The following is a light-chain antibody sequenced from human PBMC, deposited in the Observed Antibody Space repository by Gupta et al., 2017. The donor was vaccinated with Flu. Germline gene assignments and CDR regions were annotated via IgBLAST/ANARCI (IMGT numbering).Light chain of an antibody. CDR2: EGS. CDR1: RSDVGSYNL. Sequence: QSALTQPASVSGSPGQSINISCTRTRSDVGSYNLVSWYQPHPGKAPKLMIYEGSKRPSGVSNRFSGSKSGNTASLTISGLQAEDEADYYCCSYAGSSTAVVFGGGTKLTVL. CDR3: CSYAGSSTAVV. J-gene: IGLJ2*01. V-gene: IGLV2-23*01.